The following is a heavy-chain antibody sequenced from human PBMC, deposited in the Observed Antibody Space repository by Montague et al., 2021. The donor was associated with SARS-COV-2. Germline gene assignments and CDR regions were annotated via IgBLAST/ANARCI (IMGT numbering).Heavy chain of an antibody. J-gene: IGHJ6*02. D-gene: IGHD1-1*01. V-gene: IGHV6-1*01. CDR2: TYYRSKWYN. CDR1: GDSVSSHSAT. CDR3: TSGREGNYNVMDV. Sequence: CAISGDSVSSHSATWNWVRQSPSRGLEWLGRTYYRSKWYNDYAVXXRCRVTLNPDTSKNQFSLQLNSVTPEDTAIYYCTSGREGNYNVMDVWGRGTTVTVSS.